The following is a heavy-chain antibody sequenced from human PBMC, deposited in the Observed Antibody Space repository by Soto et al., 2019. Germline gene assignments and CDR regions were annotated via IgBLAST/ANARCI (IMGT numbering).Heavy chain of an antibody. Sequence: GESLKISCKGSGYSFTSYWIGWVRQMPGKGLEWMGRIDPSDSYTNYSPSFQGHVTISADKSISTAYLQWSSLKASDTAMYYCARGGHSSSWFRASYYGMDVWGQGTTVTVSS. CDR3: ARGGHSSSWFRASYYGMDV. CDR2: IDPSDSYT. J-gene: IGHJ6*02. D-gene: IGHD6-13*01. CDR1: GYSFTSYW. V-gene: IGHV5-10-1*01.